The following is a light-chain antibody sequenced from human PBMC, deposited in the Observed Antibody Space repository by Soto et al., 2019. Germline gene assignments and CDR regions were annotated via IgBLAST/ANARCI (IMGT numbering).Light chain of an antibody. CDR1: SSDLAIYNY. CDR3: CSYTSDLTPYV. V-gene: IGLV2-14*01. CDR2: QVT. Sequence: QSVLTQPASVSGSPGQSITISCTGTSSDLAIYNYVSWYQQRPDKAPKLMIYQVTNRPSGVSNRFSGSRSGNTASLTISGLQAEDEADYYCCSYTSDLTPYVFGTGTKVTVL. J-gene: IGLJ1*01.